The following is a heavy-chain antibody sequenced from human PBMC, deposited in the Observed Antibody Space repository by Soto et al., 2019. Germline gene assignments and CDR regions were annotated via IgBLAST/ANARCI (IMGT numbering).Heavy chain of an antibody. D-gene: IGHD1-1*01. CDR3: ARDPNTGTYHFNY. CDR2: ITSSSSAI. Sequence: EVQLLESGGSLVKPGGSLRLSCAASGFTFSSYTMNWVRQAPGKGLEWVSSITSSSSAIYYADSVRGRFTISRDNAKNSLYLQMNSLRAEDAAVYYCARDPNTGTYHFNYWGQGTLVTVSS. V-gene: IGHV3-21*01. J-gene: IGHJ4*02. CDR1: GFTFSSYT.